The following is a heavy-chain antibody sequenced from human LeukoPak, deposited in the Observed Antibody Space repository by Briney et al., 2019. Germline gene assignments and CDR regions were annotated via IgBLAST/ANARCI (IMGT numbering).Heavy chain of an antibody. V-gene: IGHV3-7*01. CDR3: ARDRDPGYNDSSGYRRVDAFDI. CDR1: GLTFSSQW. Sequence: GGSLRLSCAASGLTFSSQWMTWVRQAPGKGPEWVANIGGDGSKKFYVDSVKGRFTISRDNAKNSLYLNMDSLRAEDTAVYYCARDRDPGYNDSSGYRRVDAFDIWGQGTMVTVSS. J-gene: IGHJ3*02. D-gene: IGHD3-22*01. CDR2: IGGDGSKK.